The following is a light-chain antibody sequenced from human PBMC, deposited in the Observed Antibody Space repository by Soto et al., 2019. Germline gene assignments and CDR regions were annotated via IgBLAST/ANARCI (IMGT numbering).Light chain of an antibody. Sequence: QSALTQPPSASGSPGQSVTISCTGTSSDVGGYNFVSWYQQHPGKAPKLMIYEVSKRPSGVPDRFSGSKSGNTASLTVSGLQAEDEADYYCSSYAGSNSVYVFVTGTKLTVL. CDR1: SSDVGGYNF. V-gene: IGLV2-8*01. J-gene: IGLJ1*01. CDR2: EVS. CDR3: SSYAGSNSVYV.